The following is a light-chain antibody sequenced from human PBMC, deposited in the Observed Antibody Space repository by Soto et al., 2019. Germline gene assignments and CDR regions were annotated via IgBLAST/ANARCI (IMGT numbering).Light chain of an antibody. CDR3: QQSYTTPCT. Sequence: DIQMTQSPSSLSASVGDRVTITCRASQSITSYLNWYQQKPGKAPQLLIYAASSLQSGFPSRFSGSGSGTDFTLTISSLQPEDFATYFCQQSYTTPCTCGQGTKVEVK. CDR2: AAS. CDR1: QSITSY. V-gene: IGKV1-39*01. J-gene: IGKJ1*01.